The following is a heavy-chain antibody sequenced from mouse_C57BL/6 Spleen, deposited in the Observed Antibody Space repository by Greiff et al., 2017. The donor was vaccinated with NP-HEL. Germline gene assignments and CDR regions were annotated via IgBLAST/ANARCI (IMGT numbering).Heavy chain of an antibody. CDR3: AREGGYGNYEYYYAMDY. D-gene: IGHD2-1*01. CDR1: GYTFTDYY. V-gene: IGHV1-76*01. J-gene: IGHJ4*01. Sequence: QVQLQQSGAELVRPGASVKLSCKASGYTFTDYYINWVKQRPGQGLEWIARIYPGSGNTYYNEKFKGKATLTEEKSSSTAYMQLSSLTSEDSAVYFCAREGGYGNYEYYYAMDYWGQGTSVTVSS. CDR2: IYPGSGNT.